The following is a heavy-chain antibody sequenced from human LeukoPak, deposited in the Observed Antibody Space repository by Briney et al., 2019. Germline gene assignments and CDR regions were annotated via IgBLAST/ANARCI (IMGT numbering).Heavy chain of an antibody. CDR3: AKVKGEVIGAFDI. CDR1: GFAFSSQA. V-gene: IGHV3-23*01. J-gene: IGHJ3*02. D-gene: IGHD3-16*01. Sequence: PGGSLRLSCAASGFAFSSQAMGWVRQAPGKGLEWVSVISDSGSITYYADSVKGRFTISRDNSKNTLFLQMNSLRAEDTAVYYCAKVKGEVIGAFDIWGQGTMVTVSS. CDR2: ISDSGSIT.